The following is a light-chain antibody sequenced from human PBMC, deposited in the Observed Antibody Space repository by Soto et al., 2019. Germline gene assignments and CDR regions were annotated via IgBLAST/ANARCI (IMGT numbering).Light chain of an antibody. Sequence: DIQMTQSPSTLAASVGDRVTITCRASQNINRWLAWYQQKPGKAPKVLIYDASSLESGVPSRFSGSGSGTEFTLTITSLQPDDFATYYCQQYAGYFGPGTKGDFK. CDR1: QNINRW. V-gene: IGKV1-5*01. CDR2: DAS. J-gene: IGKJ3*01. CDR3: QQYAGY.